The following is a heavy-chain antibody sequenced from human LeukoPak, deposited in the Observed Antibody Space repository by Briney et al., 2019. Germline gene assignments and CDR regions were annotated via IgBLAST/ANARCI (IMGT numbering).Heavy chain of an antibody. J-gene: IGHJ3*02. CDR3: ARDSNSSFAFDI. V-gene: IGHV3-21*01. CDR1: GFTFSSYW. Sequence: PGGSLRLSCAASGFTFSSYWMHWVRQAPGKGLEWVSSISSSSSYIYYADSVKGRFTISRDNAKNSLYLQMNSLRAEDTAVYYCARDSNSSFAFDIWGQGTMVAVSS. CDR2: ISSSSSYI. D-gene: IGHD6-6*01.